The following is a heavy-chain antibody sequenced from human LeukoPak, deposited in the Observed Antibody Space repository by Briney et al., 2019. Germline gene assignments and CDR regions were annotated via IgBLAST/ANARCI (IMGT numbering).Heavy chain of an antibody. J-gene: IGHJ4*02. Sequence: GGSLRLSCAASGFTFSSYDMHWVRQATGKGLEWVSAIGTAGDTYYPGSVKGRFTISRENAKNSLYLQMNSLRAGDTAVYYCARGLGSGWPFDYWGQGTLVTVSS. CDR2: IGTAGDT. V-gene: IGHV3-13*01. CDR1: GFTFSSYD. CDR3: ARGLGSGWPFDY. D-gene: IGHD6-19*01.